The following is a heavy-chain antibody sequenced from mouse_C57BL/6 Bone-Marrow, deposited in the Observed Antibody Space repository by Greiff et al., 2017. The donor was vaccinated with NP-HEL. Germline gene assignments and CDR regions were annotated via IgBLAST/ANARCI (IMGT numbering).Heavy chain of an antibody. D-gene: IGHD2-4*01. CDR1: GFTFSDYY. V-gene: IGHV5-16*01. CDR2: INYDGSST. Sequence: EVQVVESEGGLVQPGSSMKLSCTASGFTFSDYYMAWVRQVPEKGLEWVANINYDGSSTYYLDSLKSRFIISRDNAKNILYLQMSSLKSEDTATYYCAREGGLRRRTCAMDYWGQGTSVTVSS. CDR3: AREGGLRRRTCAMDY. J-gene: IGHJ4*01.